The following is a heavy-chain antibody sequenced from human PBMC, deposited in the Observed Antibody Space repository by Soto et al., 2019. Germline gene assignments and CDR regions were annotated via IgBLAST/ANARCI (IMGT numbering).Heavy chain of an antibody. D-gene: IGHD2-15*01. CDR2: IYYTGSI. V-gene: IGHV4-59*01. CDR1: GGSFSSYY. J-gene: IGHJ4*02. CDR3: ARTTTLENYFDY. Sequence: ASETLSLTCTVSGGSFSSYYWSWIRQPPGKGLEWIGYIYYTGSIIYNPSLKSRVTMSVDMSMKQFSLKLNSVTAADTAVYYCARTTTLENYFDYWGQGTLVTVSS.